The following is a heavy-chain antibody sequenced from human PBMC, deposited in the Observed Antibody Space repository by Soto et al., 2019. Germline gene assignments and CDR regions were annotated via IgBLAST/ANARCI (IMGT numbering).Heavy chain of an antibody. Sequence: GGSLRLSCAASGFTFSSYAMSWVRQAPGKGLEWVSAISGSGGSTYYADSVKGRFTISRDNSKNTLYLQMNSLRAEDTAVYYCAKGITRLGYYYMDVWGKGTTVTVSS. D-gene: IGHD1-20*01. CDR2: ISGSGGST. J-gene: IGHJ6*03. CDR1: GFTFSSYA. CDR3: AKGITRLGYYYMDV. V-gene: IGHV3-23*01.